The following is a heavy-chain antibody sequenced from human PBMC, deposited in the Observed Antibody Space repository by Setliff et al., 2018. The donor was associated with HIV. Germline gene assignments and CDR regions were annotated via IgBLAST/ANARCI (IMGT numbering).Heavy chain of an antibody. CDR1: GVSLSSESYY. Sequence: PSETLSLTCTVSGVSLSSESYYWGWVRQPPGKALEWVGSMYYNGKIFYNPSLRSRVTIFVDSSKNELSLRLQSVTAADTAVYYCARRGESTGGWFSSWYSYDMDVWGQGTTGTVSS. J-gene: IGHJ6*02. CDR2: MYYNGKI. CDR3: ARRGESTGGWFSSWYSYDMDV. V-gene: IGHV4-39*01. D-gene: IGHD2-15*01.